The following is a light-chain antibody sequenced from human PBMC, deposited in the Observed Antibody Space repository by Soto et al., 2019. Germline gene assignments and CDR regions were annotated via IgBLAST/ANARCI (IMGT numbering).Light chain of an antibody. V-gene: IGLV3-25*03. CDR1: VLPKQY. Sequence: SYELTQPPSVSVSPGQTARINCSGDVLPKQYAYWYQQKPGQAPILVIYKDTERPSGVPERFSGSNSGTTVTLTISGVQAEDEADYYCQSADSSGTYKVFGTGTKVTVL. CDR2: KDT. CDR3: QSADSSGTYKV. J-gene: IGLJ1*01.